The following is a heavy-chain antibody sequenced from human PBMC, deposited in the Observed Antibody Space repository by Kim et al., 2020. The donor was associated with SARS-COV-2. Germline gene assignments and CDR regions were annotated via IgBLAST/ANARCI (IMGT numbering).Heavy chain of an antibody. CDR3: ATDHLPYYGISVDYFVY. Sequence: PVKGRFTISREDSENTVYLQMNSLKTEDTAVYYCATDHLPYYGISVDYFVYWGQGTLVTGSA. D-gene: IGHD3-22*01. J-gene: IGHJ4*02. V-gene: IGHV3-15*01.